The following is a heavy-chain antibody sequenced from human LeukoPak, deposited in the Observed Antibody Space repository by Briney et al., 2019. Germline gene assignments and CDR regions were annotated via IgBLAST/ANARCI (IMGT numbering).Heavy chain of an antibody. V-gene: IGHV3-21*01. J-gene: IGHJ4*02. CDR2: ISSSSSYI. D-gene: IGHD5-18*01. CDR1: GFTFSSYS. Sequence: GGSLRLSCAASGFTFSSYSMNWVRQAPGKGLEWVSSISSSSSYIYYADSVKGRFTISRDNAKNSLYLQMNSPRAEDTAVYYCARAGGYSYGSGHFDYWGQGTLVTVSS. CDR3: ARAGGYSYGSGHFDY.